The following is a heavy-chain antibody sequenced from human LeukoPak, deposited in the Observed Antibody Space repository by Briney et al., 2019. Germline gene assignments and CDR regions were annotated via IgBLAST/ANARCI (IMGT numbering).Heavy chain of an antibody. CDR3: ARGVYDWSILGGWFDP. CDR1: GGSISSGTYY. D-gene: IGHD3-9*01. CDR2: IHSSGSS. Sequence: SQTLSLTCTVSGGSISSGTYYWNWVRQPAGKGLEWIGHIHSSGSSRYNPSLKSRVTISLDTSKNRFSLRLTSVTAADTAVYYCARGVYDWSILGGWFDPWGQGTLVTVTS. V-gene: IGHV4-61*09. J-gene: IGHJ5*02.